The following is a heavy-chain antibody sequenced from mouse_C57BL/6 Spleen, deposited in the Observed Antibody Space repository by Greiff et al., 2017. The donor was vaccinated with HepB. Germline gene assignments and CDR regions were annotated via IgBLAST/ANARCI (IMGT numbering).Heavy chain of an antibody. Sequence: QVQLQQSGPELVKPGASVKISCKASGYAFSSSWMNWVKQRPEKGLEWIGRIYPGDGVTNYNGKFKGKATLTADKSSSTAYMQLSSLTSEDSAVYFCARFPYGSSSSWFAYWGQGTLVTVSA. CDR3: ARFPYGSSSSWFAY. V-gene: IGHV1-82*01. J-gene: IGHJ3*01. D-gene: IGHD1-1*01. CDR1: GYAFSSSW. CDR2: IYPGDGVT.